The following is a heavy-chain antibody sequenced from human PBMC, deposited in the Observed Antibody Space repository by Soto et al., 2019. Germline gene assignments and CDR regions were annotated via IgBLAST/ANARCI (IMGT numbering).Heavy chain of an antibody. CDR1: GYTFTNYG. CDR3: ARDVPLNYYDGTYSYYAMDV. CDR2: IIPFFKAT. D-gene: IGHD3-16*01. J-gene: IGHJ6*02. V-gene: IGHV1-69*13. Sequence: SVKVSCKASGYTFTNYGISWVRQAPGQGLEWMGGIIPFFKATNYAQKFQGRVTITADDSTSTAYMDLYSLRSEDTAVYYCARDVPLNYYDGTYSYYAMDVWGQGTTVTVSS.